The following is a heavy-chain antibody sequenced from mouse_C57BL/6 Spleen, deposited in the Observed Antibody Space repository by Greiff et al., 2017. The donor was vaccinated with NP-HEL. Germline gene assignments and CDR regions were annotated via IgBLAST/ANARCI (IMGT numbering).Heavy chain of an antibody. CDR3: ARLGSSYSYYFDY. D-gene: IGHD1-1*01. V-gene: IGHV5-6*01. J-gene: IGHJ2*01. CDR1: GFTFSSYG. Sequence: VQLKESGGDLVKPGGSLKLSCAASGFTFSSYGMSWVRQTPDKRLEWVATISSGGSYTYYPDSVKGRFTISRDNAKNTLYLQMSSLKSEDTAMYYCARLGSSYSYYFDYWGQGTTLTVSS. CDR2: ISSGGSYT.